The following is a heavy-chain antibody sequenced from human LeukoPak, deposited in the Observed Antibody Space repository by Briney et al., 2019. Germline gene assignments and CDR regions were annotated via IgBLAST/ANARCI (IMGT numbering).Heavy chain of an antibody. CDR3: AKESWSEGTMIVAFFDY. Sequence: ASVKVSCKASGYTFTSYGISWVRQAPGQGLEWMGWISAYNGNTNYAQKLQGRVTMTTDTSTSTAYMELRSLRAEDTAVYYCAKESWSEGTMIVAFFDYWGQGTLVTVSS. CDR2: ISAYNGNT. D-gene: IGHD3-22*01. V-gene: IGHV1-18*01. J-gene: IGHJ4*02. CDR1: GYTFTSYG.